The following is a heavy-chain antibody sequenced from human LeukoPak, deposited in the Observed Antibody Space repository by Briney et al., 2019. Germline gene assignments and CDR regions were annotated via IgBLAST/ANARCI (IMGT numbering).Heavy chain of an antibody. CDR3: ARATPDYDILTGPFDY. CDR2: IYPGDSVT. CDR1: GYSFTCYW. D-gene: IGHD3-9*01. Sequence: ESLKISCKGPGYSFTCYWIGWVRQIPGKGLEWMGTIYPGDSVTRYSPSFQGQVTISADKSISTAYLQWSSLKASDTAMYYCARATPDYDILTGPFDYWGQGTLVTVSS. J-gene: IGHJ4*02. V-gene: IGHV5-51*01.